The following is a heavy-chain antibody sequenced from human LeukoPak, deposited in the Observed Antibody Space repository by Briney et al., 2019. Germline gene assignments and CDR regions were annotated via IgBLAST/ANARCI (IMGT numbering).Heavy chain of an antibody. CDR2: IYYSGST. Sequence: SETLSLTCTVSGGSISSYYWSWIRQPPGKGLEWSGYIYYSGSTNYNPSLKSRVTISVDTSKNQFSLKLSSVTAADTAVYYCARGGAGSYVDYWGQGTLVTVSS. D-gene: IGHD4/OR15-4a*01. V-gene: IGHV4-59*01. CDR3: ARGGAGSYVDY. J-gene: IGHJ4*02. CDR1: GGSISSYY.